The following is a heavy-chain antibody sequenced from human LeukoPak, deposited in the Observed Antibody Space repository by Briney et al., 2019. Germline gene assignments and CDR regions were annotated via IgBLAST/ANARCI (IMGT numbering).Heavy chain of an antibody. J-gene: IGHJ4*02. CDR1: GFTFSDYY. V-gene: IGHV3-11*01. CDR2: ISSSGSTI. D-gene: IGHD2-2*01. Sequence: GGSLRLSCAASGFTFSDYYMSWIRQAPGKGLEWVSYISSSGSTIYYADSVKGRFTISRDNAKNSLYLQMNSLKTEDTAVYYCARGGIVVVPTARTLDYWGRGTLVTVSS. CDR3: ARGGIVVVPTARTLDY.